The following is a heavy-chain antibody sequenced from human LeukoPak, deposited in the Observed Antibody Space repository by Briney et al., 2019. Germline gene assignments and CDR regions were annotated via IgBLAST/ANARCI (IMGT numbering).Heavy chain of an antibody. CDR1: GGSFSGYY. Sequence: SETLSLTCAVYGGSFSGYYWSWIRQPPGKGLEWIGEINHSGSTNYNPSLKSRVTISVDTPKNQFSLKLSSVTAADTAVYYCARWAAAGTGFDYWGQGTLVTVSS. D-gene: IGHD6-13*01. CDR3: ARWAAAGTGFDY. J-gene: IGHJ4*02. V-gene: IGHV4-34*01. CDR2: INHSGST.